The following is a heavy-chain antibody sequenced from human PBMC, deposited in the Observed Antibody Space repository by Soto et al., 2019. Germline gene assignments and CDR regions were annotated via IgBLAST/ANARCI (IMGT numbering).Heavy chain of an antibody. CDR3: AKDQGTAASHGID. Sequence: QVQLVESGGGVVQPGRSLRLSCAASGFTFDNYGMHWVRQAPGKGLEWVAAISNDGSDKYYADSVKGRLTISRDNSKNTVYLQMNSLRAEDTAVYYCAKDQGTAASHGIDWGQGTMVTVSS. D-gene: IGHD6-13*01. CDR2: ISNDGSDK. CDR1: GFTFDNYG. J-gene: IGHJ3*01. V-gene: IGHV3-30*18.